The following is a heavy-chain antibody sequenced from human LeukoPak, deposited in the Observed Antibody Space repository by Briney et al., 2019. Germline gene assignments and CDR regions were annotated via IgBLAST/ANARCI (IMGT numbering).Heavy chain of an antibody. D-gene: IGHD3-16*01. Sequence: SETLSLTCTVSGDSSRSSDSYRGWIRQPPGKGLEWIGSLYYSGSSYYNPSLKSRVTISADTSKNQFSLKLSSVTAADTAVYYCVLMAGYWGQGTLVTVSS. V-gene: IGHV4-39*01. CDR1: GDSSRSSDSY. CDR2: LYYSGSS. CDR3: VLMAGY. J-gene: IGHJ4*02.